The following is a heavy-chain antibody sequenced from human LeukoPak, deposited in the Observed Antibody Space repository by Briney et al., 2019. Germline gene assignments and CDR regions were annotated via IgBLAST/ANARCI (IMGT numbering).Heavy chain of an antibody. D-gene: IGHD6-19*01. CDR2: IASTGDT. Sequence: GGSLRLSCAASGFTFSNYDMHWVRQSSGTGLEWVSAIASTGDTYLSGSVKGRFSTSRENAKNSLYLEMNSLRAGDTAMYYCARVLVAGTWAFDLWGQGTMVIVSP. CDR1: GFTFSNYD. J-gene: IGHJ3*01. CDR3: ARVLVAGTWAFDL. V-gene: IGHV3-13*04.